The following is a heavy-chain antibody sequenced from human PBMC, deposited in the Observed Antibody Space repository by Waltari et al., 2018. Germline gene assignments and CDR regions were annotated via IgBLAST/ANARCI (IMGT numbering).Heavy chain of an antibody. J-gene: IGHJ1*01. CDR3: TRESGYSGSFLEYFRH. D-gene: IGHD1-26*01. V-gene: IGHV3-49*04. CDR2: IRSKAYGETT. CDR1: GFNLGAGA. Sequence: EGHLLELGGGLARPGGPWGLSCTPSGFNLGAGAWGGVGQAPGKGLEWVGFIRSKAYGETTEYAASVKGRFTISRDDSKSIAYLHLNSLKTEDTAVYYCTRESGYSGSFLEYFRHWGQGTLVTV.